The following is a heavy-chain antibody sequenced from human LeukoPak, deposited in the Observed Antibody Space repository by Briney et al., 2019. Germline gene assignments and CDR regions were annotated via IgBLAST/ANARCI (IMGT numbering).Heavy chain of an antibody. CDR1: GGTFSSYA. V-gene: IGHV1-69*13. CDR2: IIPIFGTA. CDR3: ARDDTMVRGVHN. Sequence: SVKVSCKASGGTFSSYAISWVGQAAGQGREGMGGIIPIFGTANYAQKFQGRVTITADESTSTAYMELSSLRSEDTAVYYCARDDTMVRGVHNRGQGTLGTVS. J-gene: IGHJ4*02. D-gene: IGHD3-10*01.